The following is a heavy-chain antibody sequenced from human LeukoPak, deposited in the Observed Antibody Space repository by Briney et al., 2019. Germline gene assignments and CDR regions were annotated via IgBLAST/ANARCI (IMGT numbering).Heavy chain of an antibody. J-gene: IGHJ4*02. V-gene: IGHV4-39*01. D-gene: IGHD3-9*01. Sequence: PSETLSLTCTVSGVSVSSSTYYWGWIRQPPGKGLEWIGNIFYSGSTYYNPSLTSRVTMSVDTSNNQFSLKMHSVTAADTAVYYCARLSKGRFFDYIFDYWGQGTLVTVSS. CDR2: IFYSGST. CDR1: GVSVSSSTYY. CDR3: ARLSKGRFFDYIFDY.